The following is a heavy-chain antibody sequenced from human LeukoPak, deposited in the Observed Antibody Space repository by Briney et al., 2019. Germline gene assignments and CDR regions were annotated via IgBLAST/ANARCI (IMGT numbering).Heavy chain of an antibody. Sequence: GGSLRLSCAASGFTFDDYAMPWVRQAPGKGLEWVSGISWNSGSIGYADSVKGRFTISRDNAKNSLYLQMNSLRAEDTAVYYCARDPVNWNYRGMDVWGQGTTVTVSS. CDR1: GFTFDDYA. D-gene: IGHD1-7*01. CDR2: ISWNSGSI. J-gene: IGHJ6*02. V-gene: IGHV3-9*01. CDR3: ARDPVNWNYRGMDV.